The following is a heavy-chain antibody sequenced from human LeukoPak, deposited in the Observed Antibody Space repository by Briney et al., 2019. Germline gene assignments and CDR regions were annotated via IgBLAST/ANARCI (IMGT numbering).Heavy chain of an antibody. CDR1: GFTFSSYA. D-gene: IGHD6-19*01. CDR2: ISYDGSNK. J-gene: IGHJ4*02. V-gene: IGHV3-30-3*01. Sequence: GGSLRLSCAASGFTFSSYAMHWVRQAPGKGLEWVAVISYDGSNKYYADSVKGRFTISRDNSKNTLYLQMNSLRAEDTAVYYCAKDSVQWLRGRGGNYFDYWGQGTLVTVSS. CDR3: AKDSVQWLRGRGGNYFDY.